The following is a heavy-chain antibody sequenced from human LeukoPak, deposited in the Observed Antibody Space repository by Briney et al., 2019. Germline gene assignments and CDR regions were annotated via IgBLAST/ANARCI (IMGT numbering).Heavy chain of an antibody. J-gene: IGHJ3*02. V-gene: IGHV4-34*01. CDR3: ARGGQWLVLFAFDI. CDR2: INHSGST. D-gene: IGHD6-19*01. CDR1: GGSFSGYY. Sequence: SETLSLTCAVYGGSFSGYYWSWIRQPPGKGLEWIGEINHSGSTNYNPSLKSRVTISVGTSKNQFSLKLSSVTAADTAVYYCARGGQWLVLFAFDIWGQGTMVTVSS.